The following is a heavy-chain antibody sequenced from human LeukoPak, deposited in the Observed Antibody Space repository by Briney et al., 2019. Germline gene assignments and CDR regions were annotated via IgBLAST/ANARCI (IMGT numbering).Heavy chain of an antibody. CDR3: ARAGASGWHPYFDY. CDR1: GYSISSGYY. Sequence: SETLSLTCTVSGYSISSGYYWGWIRQPPGKGLEWIGSIYHSGSTYYNPSLKSRVTISVDTSKNQFSLKLSSVTAADTAVYYCARAGASGWHPYFDYWGQGTLVTVSS. D-gene: IGHD6-19*01. V-gene: IGHV4-38-2*02. J-gene: IGHJ4*02. CDR2: IYHSGST.